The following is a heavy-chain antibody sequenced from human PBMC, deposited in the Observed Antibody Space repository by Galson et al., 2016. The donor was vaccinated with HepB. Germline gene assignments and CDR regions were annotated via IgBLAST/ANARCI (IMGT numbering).Heavy chain of an antibody. CDR2: ISSSSSYI. Sequence: SLRLSCAASGFTFSSYSMNWVRQAPGKGLEWVSSISSSSSYINYADSVEGRFTISRDNAKNSLYLQMNSLRAEDTAVYYCARDSALLITLEAFDIWGQGTLVTVSS. CDR3: ARDSALLITLEAFDI. V-gene: IGHV3-21*01. J-gene: IGHJ3*02. CDR1: GFTFSSYS. D-gene: IGHD3-16*01.